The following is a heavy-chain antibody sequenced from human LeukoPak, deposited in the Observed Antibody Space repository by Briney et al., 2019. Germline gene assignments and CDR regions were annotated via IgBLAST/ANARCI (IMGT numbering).Heavy chain of an antibody. V-gene: IGHV3-9*01. CDR3: AKDMRAVAGTFDY. CDR2: ISWNSGSI. D-gene: IGHD6-19*01. J-gene: IGHJ4*02. Sequence: GGSLRLSCAASGFTFDDYAMHWVRQAPGKGLEWVSGISWNSGSIGYADSVKGRFTISRDNAKSSLYLQMNSLRAEDTALYYCAKDMRAVAGTFDYWGQGTLVTVSS. CDR1: GFTFDDYA.